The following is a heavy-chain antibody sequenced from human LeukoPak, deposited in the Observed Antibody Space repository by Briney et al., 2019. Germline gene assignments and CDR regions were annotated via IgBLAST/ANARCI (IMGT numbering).Heavy chain of an antibody. CDR3: AKDLGSSGSGYYWEGGAFDI. D-gene: IGHD3-22*01. Sequence: PGGSLRLSCAASGFTFSSYGMSWVRQAPGKGLEWVSAISGSGGSTYYADSVKGRFTISRDNSKNTLYLQMNSLRAEDTAVYYCAKDLGSSGSGYYWEGGAFDIWGQGTMVTVSS. CDR2: ISGSGGST. V-gene: IGHV3-23*01. CDR1: GFTFSSYG. J-gene: IGHJ3*02.